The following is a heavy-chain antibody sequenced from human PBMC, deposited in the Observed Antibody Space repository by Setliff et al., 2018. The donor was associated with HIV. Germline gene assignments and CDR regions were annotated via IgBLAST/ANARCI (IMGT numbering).Heavy chain of an antibody. CDR1: GGSISSGSNY. D-gene: IGHD3-22*01. CDR2: IYTSGST. CDR3: ARILLYDSSAYFVNAFDI. J-gene: IGHJ3*02. V-gene: IGHV4-61*09. Sequence: SETLSLTCTVSGGSISSGSNYWSWIRQPAGKGLEWIGHIYTSGSTNYNPSLKSRVTISVDTSKNQFYLKLNSVTAADTAVYYCARILLYDSSAYFVNAFDIWGQGTVVTVSS.